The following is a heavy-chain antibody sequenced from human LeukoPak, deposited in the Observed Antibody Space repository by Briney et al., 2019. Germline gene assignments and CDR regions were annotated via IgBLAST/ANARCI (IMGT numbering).Heavy chain of an antibody. J-gene: IGHJ4*02. CDR3: VKNGWLDY. CDR2: ISTSGDST. CDR1: GFTFSSQN. V-gene: IGHV3-21*06. D-gene: IGHD6-19*01. Sequence: GGSLRLSCAASGFTFSSQNMNWARQAPGKGLQWVAYISTSGDSTKYADSVEGRFTISRDNAENSLYLLMNSLRVEDTAVYYCVKNGWLDYWGQGILVTVSS.